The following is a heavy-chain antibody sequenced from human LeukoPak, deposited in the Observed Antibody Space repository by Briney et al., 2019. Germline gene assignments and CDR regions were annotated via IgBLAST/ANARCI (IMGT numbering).Heavy chain of an antibody. D-gene: IGHD3-3*01. Sequence: SETLSLTCTVSGGSISSYYWSWIRQPPGKGLEWIGYIYYSGSTNYNPSLKSRVTISLDTSTNQFSLKLSSVPGADTAVYYCARGLYYDFWSGYLTPYYFDYWGQGTLVTVSS. J-gene: IGHJ4*02. V-gene: IGHV4-59*01. CDR2: IYYSGST. CDR1: GGSISSYY. CDR3: ARGLYYDFWSGYLTPYYFDY.